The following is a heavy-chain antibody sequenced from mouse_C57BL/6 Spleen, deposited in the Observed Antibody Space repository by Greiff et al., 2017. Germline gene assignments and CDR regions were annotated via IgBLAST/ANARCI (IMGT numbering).Heavy chain of an antibody. CDR1: GFTFSSYG. J-gene: IGHJ3*01. CDR2: ISSGGSYT. D-gene: IGHD2-4*01. V-gene: IGHV5-6*01. Sequence: EVHLVESGGDLVKPGGSLKLSCAASGFTFSSYGMSWVRQTPDKRLEWVATISSGGSYTYYPDSVKGRFTISRDNAKNTLYLQMSSLKSEDTAMYYCARHGYDYEEIYWGQGTLVTVSA. CDR3: ARHGYDYEEIY.